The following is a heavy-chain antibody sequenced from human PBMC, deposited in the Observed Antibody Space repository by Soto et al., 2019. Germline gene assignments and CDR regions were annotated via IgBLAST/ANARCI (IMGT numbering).Heavy chain of an antibody. CDR2: VSFDGTNK. V-gene: IGHV3-30-3*01. J-gene: IGHJ4*02. D-gene: IGHD6-13*01. CDR1: GFTFSTHA. CDR3: ARDQTGITTAGGGRIDH. Sequence: QVQLVESGGGVVQPGRSLRLSCAASGFTFSTHAMHWVRQAPGKGLECVAIVSFDGTNKYHADSVKGRFTISRDNSKNTLYLQMSGLPPEDTAVYYCARDQTGITTAGGGRIDHWGQGTLVTVSS.